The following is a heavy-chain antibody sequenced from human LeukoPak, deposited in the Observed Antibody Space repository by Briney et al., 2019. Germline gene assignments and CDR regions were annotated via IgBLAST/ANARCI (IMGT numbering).Heavy chain of an antibody. J-gene: IGHJ4*02. D-gene: IGHD3-9*01. CDR3: AKWGDYDVLTGYYVSDY. V-gene: IGHV3-23*01. CDR2: ITGSGGNT. Sequence: PGGSLRLSCAASGFTFSNYAMSWVRQAPGKGLDWVSAITGSGGNTYYADSVKGRFTISRDNSKNTLYLQMNSLRAEDTAVYYCAKWGDYDVLTGYYVSDYWGQGALVTVSS. CDR1: GFTFSNYA.